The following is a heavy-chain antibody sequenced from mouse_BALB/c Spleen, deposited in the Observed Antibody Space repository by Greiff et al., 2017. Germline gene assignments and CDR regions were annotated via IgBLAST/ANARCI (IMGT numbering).Heavy chain of an antibody. CDR3: ARSDYYSSRGYAMDY. Sequence: VKLMESGPGLVQPSQCLSITCTASGFSLTSYGVHWVRQSPGKGLEWLGVIWSGGSTDYNAAFISRLGISKDNSKRQDFLKMNSLQTNDTAIYYCARSDYYSSRGYAMDYWGQGTSVTVSS. J-gene: IGHJ4*01. V-gene: IGHV2-2*02. CDR2: IWSGGST. D-gene: IGHD1-1*01. CDR1: GFSLTSYG.